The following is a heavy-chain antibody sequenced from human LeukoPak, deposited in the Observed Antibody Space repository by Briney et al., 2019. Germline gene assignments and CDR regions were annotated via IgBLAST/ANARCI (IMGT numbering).Heavy chain of an antibody. CDR1: GFTFSSYA. V-gene: IGHV3-30*04. CDR3: ARGKWQQLVSVLDY. Sequence: GSLRLPCAASGFTFSSYAMHWVRQAPGKGLEWVAVISYDGSNKYYADSVKGRFTISRDNSKNTLYLQMNSLRAEDTAVYYCARGKWQQLVSVLDYWGQGTLVTVSS. D-gene: IGHD6-13*01. J-gene: IGHJ4*02. CDR2: ISYDGSNK.